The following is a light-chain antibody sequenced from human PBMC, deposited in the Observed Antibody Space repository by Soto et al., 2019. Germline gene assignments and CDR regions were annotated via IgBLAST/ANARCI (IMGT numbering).Light chain of an antibody. CDR1: QTISSY. V-gene: IGKV1-39*01. CDR3: QQTYSTPSTWT. J-gene: IGKJ1*01. Sequence: DIQMTQSPSSLSASVGDRVTITCRASQTISSYLTWYQQTPGRAPKLLIYAASSLKGGVPSRFSGSGSGTDFTLTISSLQPEDFATFSCQQTYSTPSTWTFGQGTKVEIK. CDR2: AAS.